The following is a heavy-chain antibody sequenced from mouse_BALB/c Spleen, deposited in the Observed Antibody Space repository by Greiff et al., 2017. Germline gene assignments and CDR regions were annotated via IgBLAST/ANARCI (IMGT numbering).Heavy chain of an antibody. Sequence: EVNVVESGGGLVQPKGSLKLSCAASGFTFNTYAMNWVRQAPGKGLEWVARIRSKSNNYATYYADSVKDRFTISRDDSQSMLYLQMNNLKTEDTAMYYCVRQRLSAMDYWGQGTSVTVSS. CDR1: GFTFNTYA. V-gene: IGHV10-1*02. CDR3: VRQRLSAMDY. J-gene: IGHJ4*01. CDR2: IRSKSNNYAT. D-gene: IGHD3-2*02.